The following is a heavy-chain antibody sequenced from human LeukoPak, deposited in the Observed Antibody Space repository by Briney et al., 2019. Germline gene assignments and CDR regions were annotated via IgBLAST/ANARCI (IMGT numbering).Heavy chain of an antibody. V-gene: IGHV1-8*01. D-gene: IGHD3-3*01. CDR1: GYTFTSYD. CDR2: MNPNSGNT. CDR3: ARVVTYYDFWSGYSWFDP. J-gene: IGHJ5*02. Sequence: GASVKVSCKASGYTFTSYDINWVRQATGQGLEWMGWMNPNSGNTGYAQKFQGRVTMTRNTSISTAYMELSSLRSEDTAVYYCARVVTYYDFWSGYSWFDPWGQGTLATVSS.